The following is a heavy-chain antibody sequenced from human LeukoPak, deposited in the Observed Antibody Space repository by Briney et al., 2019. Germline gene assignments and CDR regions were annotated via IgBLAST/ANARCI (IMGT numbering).Heavy chain of an antibody. Sequence: GASVKVSCKASGYTFTCYYMHWVRQAPGQGLEWMGWINPNSGGTNYAQKFQGWVTMTRDTSIGTAYMELSRLRSDDTAVYYCARGGTIFGVVILYGMDVWGQGTTVTVSS. CDR3: ARGGTIFGVVILYGMDV. CDR2: INPNSGGT. CDR1: GYTFTCYY. V-gene: IGHV1-2*04. J-gene: IGHJ6*02. D-gene: IGHD3-3*01.